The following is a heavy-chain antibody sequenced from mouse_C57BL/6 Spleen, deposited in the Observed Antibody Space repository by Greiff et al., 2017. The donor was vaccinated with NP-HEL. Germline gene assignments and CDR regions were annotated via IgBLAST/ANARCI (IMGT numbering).Heavy chain of an antibody. CDR3: SMVNYYAMDY. CDR1: GYTFTSYW. V-gene: IGHV1-69*01. D-gene: IGHD2-2*01. J-gene: IGHJ4*01. Sequence: QVQLQQSGAELVMPGASVKLSCKASGYTFTSYWMHWVKQRPGQGLEWIGEIDPSDSYTNYNQKFKGKSTLTVDKSSSTAYMQLSSLTSEDSAVYYCSMVNYYAMDYWGQGTSVTVSS. CDR2: IDPSDSYT.